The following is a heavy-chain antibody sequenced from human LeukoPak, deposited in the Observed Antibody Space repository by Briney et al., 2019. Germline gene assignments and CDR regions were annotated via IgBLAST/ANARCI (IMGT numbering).Heavy chain of an antibody. CDR2: ISGSGGNT. Sequence: GGSLRLSCAASGFTFSNYAMHWVRQAPGKGLDWVSAISGSGGNTYYADSVKGRFTISRDNSKNTLYLQMNSLRAEDTAVYYCAKDQYGGNPQYYFDYWGQGTLVTVSS. CDR1: GFTFSNYA. CDR3: AKDQYGGNPQYYFDY. J-gene: IGHJ4*02. V-gene: IGHV3-23*01. D-gene: IGHD4-23*01.